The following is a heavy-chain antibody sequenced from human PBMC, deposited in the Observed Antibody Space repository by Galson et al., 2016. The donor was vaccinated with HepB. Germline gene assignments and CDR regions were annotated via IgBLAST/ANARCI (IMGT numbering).Heavy chain of an antibody. Sequence: SLRLSCAASGFTFSSYYMHWVRQAPGKGLVWVSRINRDESSTSYADYVKGRFTISRDNAKNTLYLQMNSLRAEGTAVYYCARDPSYYSGMDVWGQGTTVTVSS. CDR1: GFTFSSYY. CDR2: INRDESST. J-gene: IGHJ6*02. V-gene: IGHV3-74*01. CDR3: ARDPSYYSGMDV.